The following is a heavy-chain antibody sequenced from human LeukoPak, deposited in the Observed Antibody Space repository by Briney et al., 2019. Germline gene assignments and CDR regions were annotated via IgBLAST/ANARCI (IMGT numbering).Heavy chain of an antibody. CDR2: INSDGSIA. Sequence: GGSLRLSCAAPGFTFSTFWMHWVRQVPGKGLVWVSRINSDGSIADYADAVKGRFTISRDNARNTLYLEMNSLRAEDTALYFCAPEGGSSYDYWGQGTLVTVSS. J-gene: IGHJ4*02. V-gene: IGHV3-74*01. CDR1: GFTFSTFW. CDR3: APEGGSSYDY. D-gene: IGHD5-18*01.